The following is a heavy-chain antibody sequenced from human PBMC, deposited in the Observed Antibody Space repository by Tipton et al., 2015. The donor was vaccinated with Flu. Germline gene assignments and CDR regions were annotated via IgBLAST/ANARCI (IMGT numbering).Heavy chain of an antibody. CDR3: ASLTGDDY. Sequence: SLRLSCAASGFTFSSYEMNWVCQAPGKGLEWVSYISSSGNTISYADSVRGRFTISRDNAKNSLYLQLNSLRAEDTAVYYCASLTGDDYWGQGNLVTVSS. J-gene: IGHJ4*02. V-gene: IGHV3-48*03. CDR1: GFTFSSYE. D-gene: IGHD7-27*01. CDR2: ISSSGNTI.